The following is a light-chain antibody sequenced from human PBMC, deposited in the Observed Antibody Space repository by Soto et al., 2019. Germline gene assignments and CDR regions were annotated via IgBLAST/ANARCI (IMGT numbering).Light chain of an antibody. CDR3: QQRSNWPLT. Sequence: EIVLTQSPATLSLSPGERATLSCRASQSVSSLLAWYQQKPGQAPRLLIYDASSRATGIPTRFSGSGSGTDFTRPISSLEPEDFAVYYCQQRSNWPLTFGGGTKVEIK. V-gene: IGKV3-11*01. CDR2: DAS. CDR1: QSVSSL. J-gene: IGKJ4*01.